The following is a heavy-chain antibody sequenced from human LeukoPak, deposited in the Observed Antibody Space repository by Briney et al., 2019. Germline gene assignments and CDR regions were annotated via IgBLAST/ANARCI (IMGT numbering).Heavy chain of an antibody. CDR3: AKDGGNPVVADFEF. D-gene: IGHD2-21*01. Sequence: GGSLRLSCAASGFTFSSYAMSWVRQAPGKGLEWVSAISGSGGSTYYADSVKGRFTISRDISRSSVYLQMNSLRGDDTGVYYCAKDGGNPVVADFEFWGQGSLVTVSS. CDR2: ISGSGGST. J-gene: IGHJ4*02. CDR1: GFTFSSYA. V-gene: IGHV3-23*01.